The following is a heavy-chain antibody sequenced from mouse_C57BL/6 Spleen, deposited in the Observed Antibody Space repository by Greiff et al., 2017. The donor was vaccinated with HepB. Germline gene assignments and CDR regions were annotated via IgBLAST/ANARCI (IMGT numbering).Heavy chain of an antibody. D-gene: IGHD2-4*01. CDR3: ARFDYDGGAYAMDY. V-gene: IGHV1-4*01. J-gene: IGHJ4*01. CDR2: INPSSGYT. Sequence: VQLQQSGAELARPGASVKMSCKASGYTFTSYTMHWVKQRPGQGLEWIGYINPSSGYTKYNQKFKDKATLTADKSSSTAYMQLSSLTSEDSAVYYCARFDYDGGAYAMDYWGQGTSVTVSS. CDR1: GYTFTSYT.